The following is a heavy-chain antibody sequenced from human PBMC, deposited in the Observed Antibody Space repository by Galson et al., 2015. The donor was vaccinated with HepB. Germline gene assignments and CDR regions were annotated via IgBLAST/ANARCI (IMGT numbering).Heavy chain of an antibody. Sequence: SLRLSCAASGFTFSSYAMSWVRQSPGKGLEWVSLISGSGGTTDYVDSVKGRFTISRDNSKNTLFLQMNSLRADDTAVYYCAKLGLRLGGDYWGQGTLVTVSS. V-gene: IGHV3-23*01. D-gene: IGHD3-16*01. CDR2: ISGSGGTT. CDR1: GFTFSSYA. J-gene: IGHJ4*02. CDR3: AKLGLRLGGDY.